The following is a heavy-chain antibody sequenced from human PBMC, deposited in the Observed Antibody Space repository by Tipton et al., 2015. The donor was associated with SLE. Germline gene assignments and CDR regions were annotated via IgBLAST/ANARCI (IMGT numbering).Heavy chain of an antibody. J-gene: IGHJ6*02. V-gene: IGHV4-39*01. D-gene: IGHD6-13*01. CDR3: ARGRPIGAAARLSYYYGMDV. CDR1: GASISTSGYC. Sequence: VKPSGTLSLTCTVSGASISTSGYCWSWIRQPPGKGLEWIGSICYDGNTNYNPSLKSRVTISVDTSRSQFSLKLSSVTAADTAVYYCARGRPIGAAARLSYYYGMDVWGQGTTVTVSS. CDR2: ICYDGNT.